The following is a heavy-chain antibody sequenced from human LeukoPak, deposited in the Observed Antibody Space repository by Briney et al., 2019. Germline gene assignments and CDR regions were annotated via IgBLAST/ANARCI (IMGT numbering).Heavy chain of an antibody. CDR1: GGSFSGYY. J-gene: IGHJ6*02. Sequence: SETLSLTCAVYGGSFSGYYWSWIRQPPGKGLEWIGEINHSGSTNYNPSLKSRVTISVDTSKNQFSLKLSSVTAADTAVYYCARAPTTGRYCSSTSCYIGSRYYYYYYGMDVWGQGTTVTVSS. CDR2: INHSGST. V-gene: IGHV4-34*01. D-gene: IGHD2-2*02. CDR3: ARAPTTGRYCSSTSCYIGSRYYYYYYGMDV.